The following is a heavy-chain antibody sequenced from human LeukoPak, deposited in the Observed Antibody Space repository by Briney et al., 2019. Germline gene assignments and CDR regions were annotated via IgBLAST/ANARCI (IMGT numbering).Heavy chain of an antibody. CDR1: GGSISSYY. D-gene: IGHD2-2*02. Sequence: SETPSLTCTVSGGSISSYYWSWIRQPPGKGLEWIGYIYTSGSTNYNPSLKSRVTISVDTSKNQFSLKLSSVTAADTAVYYCASLGRYCSSTSCYTGGGWFDPWGQGTLVTVSS. J-gene: IGHJ5*02. V-gene: IGHV4-4*09. CDR2: IYTSGST. CDR3: ASLGRYCSSTSCYTGGGWFDP.